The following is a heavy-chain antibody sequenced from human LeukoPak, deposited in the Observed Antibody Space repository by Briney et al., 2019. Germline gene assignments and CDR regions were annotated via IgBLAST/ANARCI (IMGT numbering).Heavy chain of an antibody. CDR3: AREYNYYDSSGWDAFEI. CDR1: GGSISTYY. CDR2: IYYSGST. V-gene: IGHV4-59*01. D-gene: IGHD3-22*01. J-gene: IGHJ3*02. Sequence: SETLSLTCTVSGGSISTYYWNWIRQPPGKGLEWIGYIYYSGSTNYNPSLTGRVTISVKTSNNQSSLKLSSGPRADTAVYYCAREYNYYDSSGWDAFEIWGQGTMVTVSS.